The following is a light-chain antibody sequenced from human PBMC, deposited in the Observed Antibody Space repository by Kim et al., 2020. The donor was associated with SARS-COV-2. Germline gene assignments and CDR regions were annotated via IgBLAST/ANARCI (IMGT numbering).Light chain of an antibody. CDR2: RDS. J-gene: IGLJ2*01. CDR1: NIGSKN. Sequence: VSVALGQTARITCGGNNIGSKNVPWYQPKPGQAPVLVIYRDSNRPSGIPERFSGANSGNTATLTISRAQAGDEADYYCQVWDSSVVFGGGTQLTVL. V-gene: IGLV3-9*01. CDR3: QVWDSSVV.